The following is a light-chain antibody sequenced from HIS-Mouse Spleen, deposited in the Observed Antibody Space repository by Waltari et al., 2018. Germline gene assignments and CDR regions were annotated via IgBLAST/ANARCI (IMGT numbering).Light chain of an antibody. CDR3: QQYYSLYT. V-gene: IGKV1-8*01. Sequence: AIRMTQSPSSPSASTVDRVTITCRASQGISSYLAWYQQKPGKDPKLLIYAASTLQSGVPSRFSGSGSGTDFTLTISCLQSEDFATYYCQQYYSLYTFGQGTKLEIK. CDR1: QGISSY. J-gene: IGKJ2*01. CDR2: AAS.